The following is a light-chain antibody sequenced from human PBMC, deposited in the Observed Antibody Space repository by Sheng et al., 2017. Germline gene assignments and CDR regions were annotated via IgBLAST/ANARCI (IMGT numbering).Light chain of an antibody. CDR1: TLEVKL. CDR2: DDS. V-gene: IGLV3-21*02. J-gene: IGLJ2*01. CDR3: QVWDSSSDHVV. Sequence: SYELTQPPSVSVGPRTDGQDYLWGKRTLEVKLCTGTSRGQARPLVLVVYDDSDRPSGIPERFSGSNSGNTATLTISRVSAGDEADYYCQVWDSSSDHVVFGGGTKLTVL.